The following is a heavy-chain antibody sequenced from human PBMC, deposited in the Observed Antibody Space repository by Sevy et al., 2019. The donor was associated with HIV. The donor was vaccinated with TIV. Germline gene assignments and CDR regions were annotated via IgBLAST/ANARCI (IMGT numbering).Heavy chain of an antibody. J-gene: IGHJ6*02. CDR2: IYYSGST. D-gene: IGHD2-2*01. Sequence: SETLSLTCTVSGGSISSYYWSWIRQPPGKGLEWIGYIYYSGSTNYNPSLKSRVIISVDTSKNQFSLKLSSVTAADTAVYYCARDLGDIVVVPAALRGYYGMDVWGQGTTVTVSS. CDR1: GGSISSYY. CDR3: ARDLGDIVVVPAALRGYYGMDV. V-gene: IGHV4-59*01.